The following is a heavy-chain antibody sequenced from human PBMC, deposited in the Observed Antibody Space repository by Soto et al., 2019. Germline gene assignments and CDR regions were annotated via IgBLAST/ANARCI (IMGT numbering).Heavy chain of an antibody. CDR2: IWYDGSNK. CDR3: WGYWATVTTEDAFDI. V-gene: IGHV3-33*01. Sequence: GGSLRLSCAASGFTFSSYGMHWVRQAPGKGLEWVAVIWYDGSNKYYADSVKGRFTISRDNSKNTLYLQMNSLRAEDTAVYYCWGYWATVTTEDAFDIWGQGTMVTVSS. D-gene: IGHD4-17*01. CDR1: GFTFSSYG. J-gene: IGHJ3*02.